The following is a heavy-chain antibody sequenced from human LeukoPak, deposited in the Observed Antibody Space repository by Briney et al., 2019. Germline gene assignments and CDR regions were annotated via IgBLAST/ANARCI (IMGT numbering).Heavy chain of an antibody. Sequence: GESLKISCKGSGYSFTSYWIGWVRPMPGKGLEWMGIIYPGDSDTRYSPSFQGQVTISADKSISTAYLQWSSLKASDTAMYYCARYRGPYYDSSGYFGYWGQGTLVTVSS. CDR1: GYSFTSYW. CDR3: ARYRGPYYDSSGYFGY. D-gene: IGHD3-22*01. V-gene: IGHV5-51*01. J-gene: IGHJ4*02. CDR2: IYPGDSDT.